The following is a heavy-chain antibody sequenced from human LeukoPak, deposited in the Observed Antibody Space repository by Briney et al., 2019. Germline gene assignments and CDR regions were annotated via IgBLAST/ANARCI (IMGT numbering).Heavy chain of an antibody. J-gene: IGHJ4*02. D-gene: IGHD6-19*01. V-gene: IGHV4-59*01. Sequence: RPSETLSLTCTVSGGSISSYYWSWIRQPPGKGLEWIGYIYYSGSTNYHPSLKSRVTISVDTSKNQFSLKLSSVTAADTAVYYCARVRGGWYDYWGQGTLVTVSS. CDR1: GGSISSYY. CDR3: ARVRGGWYDY. CDR2: IYYSGST.